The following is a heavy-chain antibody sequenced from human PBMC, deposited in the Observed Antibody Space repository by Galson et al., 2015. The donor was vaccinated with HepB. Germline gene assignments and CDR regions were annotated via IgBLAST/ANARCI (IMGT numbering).Heavy chain of an antibody. CDR1: GFTFSSYA. V-gene: IGHV3-64D*06. Sequence: SLRLSCAASGFTFSSYAMHWVRQAPGKGLEYVSAISSNGGSTYYADSVKGRFTISRDNSKNTLYLQMSSLRAEDTAVYYCVKDLSRVTMIVFDYWGQGTLVTVSS. J-gene: IGHJ4*02. CDR3: VKDLSRVTMIVFDY. D-gene: IGHD3-22*01. CDR2: ISSNGGST.